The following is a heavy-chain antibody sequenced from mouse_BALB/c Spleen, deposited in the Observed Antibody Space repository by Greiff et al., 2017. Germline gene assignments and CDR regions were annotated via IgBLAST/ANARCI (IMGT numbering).Heavy chain of an antibody. J-gene: IGHJ2*01. CDR2: INPSNGGT. CDR1: GYTFTSYY. CDR3: TRGEAFDY. Sequence: QVQLQQSGAELVKPGASVKLSCKASGYTFTSYYMYWVKQRPGQGLEWIGEINPSNGGTNFNEKFKSKATLTVDKSSSTAYMQLSSLTSEDSAVYYCTRGEAFDYWGQGTTLTVSS. V-gene: IGHV1S81*02.